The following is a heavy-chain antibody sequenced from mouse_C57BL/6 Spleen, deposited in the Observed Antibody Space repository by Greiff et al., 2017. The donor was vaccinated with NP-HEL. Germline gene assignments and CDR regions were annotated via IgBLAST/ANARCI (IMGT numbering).Heavy chain of an antibody. CDR2: IDPENGDT. CDR1: GFNIKDDY. CDR3: TTGTYYSNSYAMDY. Sequence: EVQLQQSGAELVRPGASVKLSCTASGFNIKDDYMHWVKQRPEQGLEWIGWIDPENGDTEYASKFQGKATITADTSSNTAYLQLSSLTSEDTAVYYWTTGTYYSNSYAMDYWGQGTSVTVSS. J-gene: IGHJ4*01. D-gene: IGHD2-5*01. V-gene: IGHV14-4*01.